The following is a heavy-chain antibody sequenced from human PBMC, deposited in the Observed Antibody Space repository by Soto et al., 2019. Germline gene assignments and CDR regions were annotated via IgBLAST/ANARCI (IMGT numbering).Heavy chain of an antibody. D-gene: IGHD2-2*01. CDR2: IYYSGST. J-gene: IGHJ4*02. V-gene: IGHV4-59*08. CDR3: GRHLDCSSTSCGFDFDY. CDR1: GGSISSYY. Sequence: PSETLSLTCTVSGGSISSYYWSWIRQPPGKGLEWIGYIYYSGSTNYNPSLKSRVTISVDTSKNQFSLKLSSVTAADTAVYYCGRHLDCSSTSCGFDFDYWGQGTLVTVSS.